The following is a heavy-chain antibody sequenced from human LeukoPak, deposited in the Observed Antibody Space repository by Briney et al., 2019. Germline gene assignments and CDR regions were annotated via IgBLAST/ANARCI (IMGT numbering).Heavy chain of an antibody. V-gene: IGHV4-34*01. CDR3: ARHYLLDFGVVSYIDY. D-gene: IGHD3-3*01. Sequence: SETLSLTCAVYGGSFSGYYWSWIRQPPGKGLEWIGEINHSGSTNYNPSLKSRVTISVDTSKNQFSLKLSSVTAADTAVYYCARHYLLDFGVVSYIDYWGQGTLVTVSS. J-gene: IGHJ4*02. CDR1: GGSFSGYY. CDR2: INHSGST.